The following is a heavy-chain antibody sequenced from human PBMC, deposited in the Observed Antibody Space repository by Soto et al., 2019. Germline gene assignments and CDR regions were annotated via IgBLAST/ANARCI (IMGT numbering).Heavy chain of an antibody. V-gene: IGHV1-69*13. CDR3: ARSTSEQDIVVDPAALTYYYYGMDV. D-gene: IGHD2-2*01. Sequence: ASVKVSCKASGGTFSSYAISWVRQAPGQGLEWMGGIIPIFGTANYAQKFQGRVTITADESTSTAYMELSSLRSEDTAVYYCARSTSEQDIVVDPAALTYYYYGMDVWGKGTRVTV. CDR2: IIPIFGTA. J-gene: IGHJ6*04. CDR1: GGTFSSYA.